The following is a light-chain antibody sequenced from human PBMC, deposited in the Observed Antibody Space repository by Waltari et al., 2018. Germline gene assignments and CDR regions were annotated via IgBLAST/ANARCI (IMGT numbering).Light chain of an antibody. V-gene: IGLV1-44*01. Sequence: QSVLTQPPSASAAARKSVTISCSGSSSNIGSNTVSWYQQFPETSPKLLIYYNHRRASGVSDRFSGSKSGTSASLAISGLQTEDEADYYCAAWDDSLSGVLFGGGTRLTVL. CDR2: YNH. CDR1: SSNIGSNT. CDR3: AAWDDSLSGVL. J-gene: IGLJ2*01.